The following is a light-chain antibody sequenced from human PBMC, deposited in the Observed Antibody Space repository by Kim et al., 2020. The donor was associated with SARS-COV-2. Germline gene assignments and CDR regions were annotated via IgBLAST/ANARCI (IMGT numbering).Light chain of an antibody. V-gene: IGKV4-1*01. CDR2: WAS. Sequence: SPLSCWSNQSVLYSSNNKHYLAWYLQKPGQSPKLLIFWASTRGSGLPARFSGSGSATDFTLTIDSLQAEDVAIYYCQQYYNAPPTFGTGTKVEIK. J-gene: IGKJ4*02. CDR3: QQYYNAPPT. CDR1: QSVLYSSNNKHY.